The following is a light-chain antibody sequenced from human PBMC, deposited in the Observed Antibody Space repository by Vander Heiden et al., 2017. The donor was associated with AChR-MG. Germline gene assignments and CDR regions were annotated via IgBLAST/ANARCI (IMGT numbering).Light chain of an antibody. J-gene: IGKJ1*01. Sequence: DIQMTQSPSTLSASVGDRVTITCRASQSIGRSLAWYQQKPGTAPKLLIQDTSILKSGVPSRFSGSGSGTEFTLTISSLQPDDSATYYCQQYSIYWTFGQGTKVEIK. CDR2: DTS. V-gene: IGKV1-5*01. CDR1: QSIGRS. CDR3: QQYSIYWT.